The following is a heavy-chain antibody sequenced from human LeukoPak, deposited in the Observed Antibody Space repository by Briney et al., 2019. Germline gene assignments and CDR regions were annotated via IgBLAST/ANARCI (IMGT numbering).Heavy chain of an antibody. CDR3: AGLGITMIGGV. CDR2: IYSDNT. D-gene: IGHD3-10*02. V-gene: IGHV3-53*01. J-gene: IGHJ6*04. CDR1: GFTVSSNS. Sequence: GGSLRLSCTVSGFTVSSNSMSWVRQAPGKGLEWVSFIYSDNTHYSDSVKGRFTISRDNAKNSLYLQMNSLRAEDTAVYYCAGLGITMIGGVWGKGTTVTISS.